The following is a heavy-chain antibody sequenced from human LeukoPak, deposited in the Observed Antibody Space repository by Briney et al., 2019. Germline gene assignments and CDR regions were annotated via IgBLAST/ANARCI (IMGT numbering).Heavy chain of an antibody. D-gene: IGHD3-22*01. J-gene: IGHJ4*02. CDR2: IPYDGSNK. CDR1: GFTFSSYA. Sequence: GGSLRLSCAASGFTFSSYAMHWVRQAPGKGLEWVAVIPYDGSNKYYADSVKGRFTISRDNSKNTLYLQMNSLRAEDTAVYYCAREAVYYDSSGYYGSDYWGQGTLVTVSS. V-gene: IGHV3-30-3*01. CDR3: AREAVYYDSSGYYGSDY.